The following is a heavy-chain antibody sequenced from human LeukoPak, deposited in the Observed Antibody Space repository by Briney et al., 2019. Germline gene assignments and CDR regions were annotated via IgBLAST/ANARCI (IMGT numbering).Heavy chain of an antibody. CDR2: IYYSGST. D-gene: IGHD3-22*01. CDR1: GGSISSYY. Sequence: PSETLSLTCTVSGGSISSYYWSWIRQPPGKGPEWIGYIYYSGSTYYNPSLKSRVTISVDTSKNQFSLKLSSVTAADTAVYYCARALYYYDSSGYYRYYYYMDVWGKGTTVTVSS. J-gene: IGHJ6*03. CDR3: ARALYYYDSSGYYRYYYYMDV. V-gene: IGHV4-59*08.